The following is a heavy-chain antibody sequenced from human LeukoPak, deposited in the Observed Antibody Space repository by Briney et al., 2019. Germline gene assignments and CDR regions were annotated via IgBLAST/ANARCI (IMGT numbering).Heavy chain of an antibody. J-gene: IGHJ3*02. CDR3: ARGGRDAFDI. CDR1: GGSISSYY. CDR2: IYYSGST. Sequence: TTSETLSLTCTVSGGSISSYYWSWIRQPPGKGLEWIGYIYYSGSTNYNPSLKSRVTISVDTSKNQFSLKLSSVTAADTAVYYCARGGRDAFDIWGQGTMVTVSS. V-gene: IGHV4-59*12.